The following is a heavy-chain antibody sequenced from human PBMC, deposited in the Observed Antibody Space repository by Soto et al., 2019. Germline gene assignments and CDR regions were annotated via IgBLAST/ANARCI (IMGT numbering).Heavy chain of an antibody. V-gene: IGHV3-23*01. CDR2: ISASGDTA. CDR1: GFSFSTIA. D-gene: IGHD2-21*01. J-gene: IGHJ4*02. CDR3: TKGASAYGTLIHDY. Sequence: EVPLLESGGGSVQPGGSLRLSCAASGFSFSTIAMSWVRQAPGKGLEWVSAISASGDTAYYADSVKGHFTISRDNAKNTMYLQMNTVTAEDTAVYYCTKGASAYGTLIHDYWGQGALVTVSS.